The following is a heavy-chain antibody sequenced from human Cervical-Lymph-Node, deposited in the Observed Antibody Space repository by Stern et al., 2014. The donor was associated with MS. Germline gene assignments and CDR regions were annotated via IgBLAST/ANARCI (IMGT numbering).Heavy chain of an antibody. V-gene: IGHV5-51*01. CDR3: ARQRYFDY. Sequence: EVQLLESGPEVKRPGESLKISCQASGYTFTSYWIGWVRQMPGKGLEWIASIFPGGSDIRYSPSFQGQVPISADKSSSTAYLQWNNLKASDTAIYYCARQRYFDYWGQGTLVTVSS. CDR1: GYTFTSYW. J-gene: IGHJ4*02. CDR2: IFPGGSDI.